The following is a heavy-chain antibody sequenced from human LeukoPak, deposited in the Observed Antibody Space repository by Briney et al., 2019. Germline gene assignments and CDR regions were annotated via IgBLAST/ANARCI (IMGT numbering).Heavy chain of an antibody. Sequence: SETLSLTCTVSGGSISTGSHYWGWIRQPPVKGPEWIGSFYYSGNTYYNPSLTSRVTISVDSSKNQFSLSLSSVTATDTAVYYCVRHDCATADCIQFFGMDVWGQGTTVTVSS. V-gene: IGHV4-39*01. J-gene: IGHJ6*02. CDR2: FYYSGNT. CDR1: GGSISTGSHY. CDR3: VRHDCATADCIQFFGMDV. D-gene: IGHD2-15*01.